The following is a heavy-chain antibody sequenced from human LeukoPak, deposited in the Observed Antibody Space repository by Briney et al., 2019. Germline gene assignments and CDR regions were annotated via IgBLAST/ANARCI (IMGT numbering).Heavy chain of an antibody. J-gene: IGHJ4*02. Sequence: GGSLRLSCAASGFDFSSFTMTWVRHSPRKGLQWVSGISGSGSSTCYADSVKGRFTISRDNSKNTLYLQMDSLRAEDTALYYCARTQTGALFDSWGQGTLVTVSS. CDR3: ARTQTGALFDS. CDR2: ISGSGSST. D-gene: IGHD1-14*01. CDR1: GFDFSSFT. V-gene: IGHV3-23*01.